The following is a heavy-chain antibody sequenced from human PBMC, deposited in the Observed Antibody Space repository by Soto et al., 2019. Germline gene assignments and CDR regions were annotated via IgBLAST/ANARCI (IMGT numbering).Heavy chain of an antibody. CDR2: ISYDGSNK. D-gene: IGHD2-2*01. Sequence: PGGSLRLSCAASGFTFSSYGMHWVRQAPGKGLEWVAVISYDGSNKYYADSVKGRFTISRDNSKNTLYLQMNSLRAEDTAVYYCAKSGLGYCSSTSCYLDYWGQGTLVTVSS. CDR3: AKSGLGYCSSTSCYLDY. V-gene: IGHV3-30*18. J-gene: IGHJ4*02. CDR1: GFTFSSYG.